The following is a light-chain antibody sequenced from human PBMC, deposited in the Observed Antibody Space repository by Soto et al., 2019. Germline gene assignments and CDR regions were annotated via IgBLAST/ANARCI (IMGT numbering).Light chain of an antibody. V-gene: IGKV1-5*01. CDR2: DGS. CDR1: QSGTCW. Sequence: IQMTQRPSTLSASVGDQATLTCRASQSGTCWLAWDQQNPRKAPNLLIYDGSRLQSGSPSRFCGSGSGTEFTLTIRSLQRAGVAPYYCKQYSTYTYTFGQGTKVNIK. CDR3: KQYSTYTYT. J-gene: IGKJ2*01.